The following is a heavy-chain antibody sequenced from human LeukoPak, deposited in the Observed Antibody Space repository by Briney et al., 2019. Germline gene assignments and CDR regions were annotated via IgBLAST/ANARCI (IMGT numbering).Heavy chain of an antibody. CDR2: INPSGGTT. CDR1: GYTFTNYY. CDR3: ARDRLLGDGYNDYFDY. J-gene: IGHJ4*02. V-gene: IGHV1-46*01. D-gene: IGHD5-24*01. Sequence: ASVKVSCTSSGYTFTNYYIHWVRQAPGQGLEWMGVINPSGGTTSYAQKFLGRVTMTRDTSTSTVYMELSSLRSEDTAVYYCARDRLLGDGYNDYFDYWGQGTLVTVSS.